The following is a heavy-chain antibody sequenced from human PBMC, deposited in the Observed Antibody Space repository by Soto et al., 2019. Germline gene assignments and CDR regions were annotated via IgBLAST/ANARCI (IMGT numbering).Heavy chain of an antibody. CDR1: GYTFTDYW. V-gene: IGHV5-51*01. CDR3: ARRTIYYYGMDV. J-gene: IGHJ6*02. CDR2: IYPGDSDT. Sequence: GESLKISCKGSGYTFTDYWIGWVRQLPGKGLEWMGIIYPGDSDTRYSPSFQGHVTITVDKSTSTAYLQWSSLKASDTAMYYCARRTIYYYGMDVWGQGTTVTVSS.